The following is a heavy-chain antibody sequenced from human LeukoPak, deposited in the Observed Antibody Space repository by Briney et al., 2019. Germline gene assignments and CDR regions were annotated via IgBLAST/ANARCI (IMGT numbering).Heavy chain of an antibody. V-gene: IGHV4-59*01. J-gene: IGHJ1*01. CDR2: IYYSGST. D-gene: IGHD4-17*01. CDR1: GGSISSYY. CDR3: ARAYGETPEYFQH. Sequence: KPSETLSLTCTVSGGSISSYYWSWIRQPPGKGLEWIGYIYYSGSTNYNPSLKSRVTISVDTSKNQFSLKLSSVTAADTAVYYCARAYGETPEYFQHWGQGTLVTVSS.